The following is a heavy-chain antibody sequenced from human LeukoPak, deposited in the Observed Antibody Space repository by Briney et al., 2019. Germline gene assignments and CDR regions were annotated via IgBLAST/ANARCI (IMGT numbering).Heavy chain of an antibody. CDR3: ARRGPGYFDY. CDR2: IYSSGST. J-gene: IGHJ4*02. V-gene: IGHV4-4*07. D-gene: IGHD3-10*01. Sequence: PSETLSLTCTVSGGSISSYYWSWIRQPAGKGLECIGRIYSSGSTNYNPSLKSRVTMSVDTSKNQFPLKLSSVTAADTAVYSCARRGPGYFDYWGQGTLATVSS. CDR1: GGSISSYY.